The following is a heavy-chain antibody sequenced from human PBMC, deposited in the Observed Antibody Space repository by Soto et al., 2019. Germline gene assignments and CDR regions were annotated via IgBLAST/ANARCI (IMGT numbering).Heavy chain of an antibody. D-gene: IGHD1-26*01. J-gene: IGHJ4*02. CDR2: INPKTGGT. CDR3: ARDVVGSDYFDS. CDR1: GYTFTDYY. V-gene: IGHV1-2*02. Sequence: QVQLVQSGAEVRKPGASVKVSCKASGYTFTDYYMHWVRQAPGQGLEWMGWINPKTGGTNYVQKFQGRVTMTRDTSITTAYMELSRLRSDDTAVYYCARDVVGSDYFDSWGQGTLVTVCS.